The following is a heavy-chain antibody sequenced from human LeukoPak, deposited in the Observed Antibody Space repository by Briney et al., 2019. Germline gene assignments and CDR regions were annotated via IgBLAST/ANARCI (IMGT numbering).Heavy chain of an antibody. CDR2: ISGSGGST. CDR3: AKGRGDYSSTNFDY. J-gene: IGHJ4*02. V-gene: IGHV3-23*01. CDR1: GFTFDDYG. D-gene: IGHD4-17*01. Sequence: GGSLRLSCAASGFTFDDYGMSWVRQAPGKGLEWVSTISGSGGSTYYADSVKGRFTISRDNSKNTLYLQINSLRAEDTAVYYCAKGRGDYSSTNFDYWGQGTQITVSS.